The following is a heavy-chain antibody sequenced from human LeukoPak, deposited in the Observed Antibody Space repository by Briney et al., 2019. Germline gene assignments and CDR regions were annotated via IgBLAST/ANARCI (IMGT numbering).Heavy chain of an antibody. D-gene: IGHD6-6*01. V-gene: IGHV3-21*01. CDR1: GFTFSSYS. Sequence: GGSLRLSCAASGFTFSSYSMNWVRQAPGKGLEWVSSISSSSSYIYYADSVKGRFTISRDNAKNSLYLQMNSLRAEDAAVYYCARGIAARPGYWGQGTLVTVSS. CDR2: ISSSSSYI. CDR3: ARGIAARPGY. J-gene: IGHJ4*02.